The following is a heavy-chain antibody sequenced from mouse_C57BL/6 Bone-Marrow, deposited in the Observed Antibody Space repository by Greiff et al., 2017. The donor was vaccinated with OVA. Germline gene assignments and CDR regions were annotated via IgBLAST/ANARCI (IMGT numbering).Heavy chain of an antibody. CDR1: GYTFTSYW. J-gene: IGHJ1*03. D-gene: IGHD1-1*01. CDR2: IHPNSGST. Sequence: QVQLQQPGAELVKPGASVKLSCKASGYTFTSYWMHWVKQRPGQGLEWIGMIHPNSGSTNYNEKFKSKATLTVDKSSSTAYMQLSSLTAEDSAVYYWARGHYGSSYWYFDAWGTGTTVTVSA. V-gene: IGHV1-64*01. CDR3: ARGHYGSSYWYFDA.